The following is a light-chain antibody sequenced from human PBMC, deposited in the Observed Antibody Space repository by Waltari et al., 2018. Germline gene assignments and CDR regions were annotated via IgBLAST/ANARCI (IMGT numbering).Light chain of an antibody. CDR1: SDINVGVFF. Sequence: QPVLTQPPSSSASPGDSASLTCTLPSDINVGVFFIYWYQQKPGSPPRFLLYYKSDSEKAQGSGVPSRFSGSKDASANAGILLISGLQSEDEADYYCMFWPNNVWVFGGGTKLTVL. CDR3: MFWPNNVWV. CDR2: YKSDSEK. V-gene: IGLV5-37*01. J-gene: IGLJ3*02.